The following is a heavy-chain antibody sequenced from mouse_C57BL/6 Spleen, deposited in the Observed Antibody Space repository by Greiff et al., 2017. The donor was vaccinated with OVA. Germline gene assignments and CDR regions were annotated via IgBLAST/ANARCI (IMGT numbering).Heavy chain of an antibody. CDR3: TRTGYGSSYGFAY. J-gene: IGHJ3*01. CDR1: GYTFTDYE. V-gene: IGHV1-15*01. Sequence: VQLQQSGAELVRPGASVTLSCKASGYTFTDYEMHWVKQTPVHGLEWIGAIDPETGGTAYNQKFKGKAILTADKSSSTAYMELRSLTSEDSAVYYCTRTGYGSSYGFAYWGQGTLVTVSA. CDR2: IDPETGGT. D-gene: IGHD1-1*01.